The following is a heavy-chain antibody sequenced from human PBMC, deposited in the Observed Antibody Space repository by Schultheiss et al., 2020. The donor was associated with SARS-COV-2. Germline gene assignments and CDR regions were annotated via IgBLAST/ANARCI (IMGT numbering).Heavy chain of an antibody. CDR2: INPSVGST. CDR3: ARGSRDAFDI. CDR1: AYTFTNSY. J-gene: IGHJ3*02. V-gene: IGHV1-46*01. Sequence: ASVKVSCKASAYTFTNSYIHWVRQAPGQGLEWMGIINPSVGSTSYALRFQGRVTMTRDTSTSTVYMELSILRSDDTAVYYCARGSRDAFDIWGQGTMVTVSS.